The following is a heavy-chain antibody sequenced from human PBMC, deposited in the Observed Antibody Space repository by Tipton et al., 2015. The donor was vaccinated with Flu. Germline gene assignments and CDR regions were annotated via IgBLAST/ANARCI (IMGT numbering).Heavy chain of an antibody. J-gene: IGHJ5*02. D-gene: IGHD1-26*01. CDR2: INQSGRP. CDR1: GDSITSSSFY. Sequence: TLSLTCTVSGDSITSSSFYWSWIRQSPGKGLEWIGEINQSGRPNYNPSLKNRVTISVDTSKNQFSLSLTSVTAADTAMYYCARGSWEVRFDPWGQGTLVTVSS. V-gene: IGHV4-39*07. CDR3: ARGSWEVRFDP.